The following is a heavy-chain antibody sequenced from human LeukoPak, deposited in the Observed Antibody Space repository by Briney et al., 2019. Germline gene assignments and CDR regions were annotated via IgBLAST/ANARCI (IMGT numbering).Heavy chain of an antibody. CDR2: IIPLFGTA. CDR1: GGSFGSYA. J-gene: IGHJ6*02. CDR3: ARGTYDILTGTSLFAYYGMDV. D-gene: IGHD3-9*01. Sequence: ASVKVSCKASGGSFGSYALSWVRQAPGQGLEWMGGIIPLFGTANSAQKFQGRVTITADESTSTAYMELSSLRSEDTAVYYCARGTYDILTGTSLFAYYGMDVWGQGTTVTVSS. V-gene: IGHV1-69*13.